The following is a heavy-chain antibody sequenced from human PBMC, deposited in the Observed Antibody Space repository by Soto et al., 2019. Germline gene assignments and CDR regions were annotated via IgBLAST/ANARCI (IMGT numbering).Heavy chain of an antibody. CDR3: AKKSRDAFGN. Sequence: EVQLLESGGGLVQPGGSLRLSCAASGFTFSSYAMSWVRQAPGKGLEWVSAISGSGGSTYYVDSVRGRFTISRDNSKNALYLQMNSLRAEDTAVYYCAKKSRDAFGNWGQGTMVTVSS. V-gene: IGHV3-23*01. J-gene: IGHJ3*02. CDR1: GFTFSSYA. CDR2: ISGSGGST.